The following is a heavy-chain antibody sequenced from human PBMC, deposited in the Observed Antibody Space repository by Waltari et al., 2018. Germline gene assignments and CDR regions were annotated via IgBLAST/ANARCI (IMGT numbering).Heavy chain of an antibody. D-gene: IGHD5-18*01. CDR3: TTEGVQLWLRDY. CDR2: IKSKTDGGTT. J-gene: IGHJ4*02. CDR1: GFTFSNAW. Sequence: EVQLVESGGGLVKPGGSLRLCCAASGFTFSNAWMSWVRQAPGKGLEWVGRIKSKTDGGTTDYAAPVKGRFTISRDDSKNTLYLQMNSLKTEDTAVYYCTTEGVQLWLRDYWGQGTLVTVSS. V-gene: IGHV3-15*01.